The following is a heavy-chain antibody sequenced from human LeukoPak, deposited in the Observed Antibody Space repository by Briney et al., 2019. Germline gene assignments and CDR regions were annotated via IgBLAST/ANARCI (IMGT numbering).Heavy chain of an antibody. Sequence: GGSLRLSCAASGFSFSSYSMNWVRQAPGKGLEWVSYISSSSSTIYYADSVKGRFTISRDNAKNSLYLQMNSLRDEDTAVYYCAKDSDYYHSSGYYYAYFQHWGQGTLVTVSS. D-gene: IGHD3-22*01. CDR1: GFSFSSYS. CDR3: AKDSDYYHSSGYYYAYFQH. V-gene: IGHV3-48*02. J-gene: IGHJ1*01. CDR2: ISSSSSTI.